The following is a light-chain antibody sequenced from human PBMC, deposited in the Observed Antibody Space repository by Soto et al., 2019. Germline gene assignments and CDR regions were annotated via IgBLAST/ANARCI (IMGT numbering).Light chain of an antibody. V-gene: IGLV2-14*03. Sequence: QSVLTQPASGSGSPGQSITISCTGTSSDVGGYNYVSWYQHHPGKAPKLMIYDVSNRPSGVSNRFSGSKSGNTASPSISGLQPEDEADYYCSSYRTSNARQIVCGTGTKVTVL. J-gene: IGLJ1*01. CDR3: SSYRTSNARQIV. CDR2: DVS. CDR1: SSDVGGYNY.